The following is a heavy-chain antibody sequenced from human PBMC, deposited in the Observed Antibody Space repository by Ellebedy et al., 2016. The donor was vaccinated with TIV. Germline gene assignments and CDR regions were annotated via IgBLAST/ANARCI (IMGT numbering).Heavy chain of an antibody. CDR2: FDPEDGET. V-gene: IGHV1-24*01. CDR1: GYTLTELS. D-gene: IGHD5-12*01. CDR3: ATDRGGYKYLGAFDI. Sequence: ASVKVSXXVSGYTLTELSMHWVRQAPGKGLEWMGGFDPEDGETIYAQKFQGRVTMTEDTSTDTAYMELSSLRSEDTAVYYCATDRGGYKYLGAFDIWGQGTMVTVSS. J-gene: IGHJ3*02.